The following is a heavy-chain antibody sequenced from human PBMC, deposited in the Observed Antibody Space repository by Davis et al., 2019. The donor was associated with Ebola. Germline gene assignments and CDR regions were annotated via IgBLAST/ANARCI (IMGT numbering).Heavy chain of an antibody. CDR3: AKYGDYWYFDL. J-gene: IGHJ2*01. V-gene: IGHV3-33*06. CDR2: IWYDGSNK. CDR1: GFTFSSYG. Sequence: GGSLRLSCAASGFTFSSYGMHWVRQAPGKGLEWVAVIWYDGSNKYYADSVKGRFTISRDNAKNSLYLQMNSLRDEDTAVYYCAKYGDYWYFDLWGRGTLVTVSS. D-gene: IGHD4-17*01.